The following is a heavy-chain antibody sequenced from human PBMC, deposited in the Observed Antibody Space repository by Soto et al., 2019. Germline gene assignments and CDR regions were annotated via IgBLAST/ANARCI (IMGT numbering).Heavy chain of an antibody. Sequence: PGWSLRLTCAASVFILTNYAMAWVRQEPGKGLEWASVIGGRGNSAYYADSVQGRFTISRDNSKNTLSLQMSSLTADATALYYFVKEARAAFDFWCRGAVLPVSS. CDR3: VKEARAAFDF. CDR2: IGGRGNSA. V-gene: IGHV3-23*01. J-gene: IGHJ4*03. CDR1: VFILTNYA.